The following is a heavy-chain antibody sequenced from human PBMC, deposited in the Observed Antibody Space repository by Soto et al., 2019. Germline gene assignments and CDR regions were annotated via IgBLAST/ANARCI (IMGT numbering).Heavy chain of an antibody. J-gene: IGHJ6*02. CDR1: GDSVSSNSAA. Sequence: SHTLSLTCAISGDSVSSNSAAWNWIRQSPSRGLEWLGRTYYRSKWYNDYAVSVKSRITINPATSKNQFSLQLNSVTPEDTALYYCARDWGLYSSACGYYYLYGLDVWDQEATVNVSS. D-gene: IGHD6-6*01. CDR2: TYYRSKWYN. V-gene: IGHV6-1*01. CDR3: ARDWGLYSSACGYYYLYGLDV.